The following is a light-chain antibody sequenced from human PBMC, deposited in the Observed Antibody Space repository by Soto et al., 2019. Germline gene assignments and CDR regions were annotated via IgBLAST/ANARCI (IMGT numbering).Light chain of an antibody. CDR2: DVS. V-gene: IGLV2-14*03. J-gene: IGLJ2*01. Sequence: QSALTQPASVSGSPGQSITISCTGTSSDVGGYDYVSWYQHHPGKAPKLMIYDVSNRPSGVSNRFSGSKSGITASLTISGLQAEDEADYYCSSYTSSNTGVFGGGTKLTVL. CDR3: SSYTSSNTGV. CDR1: SSDVGGYDY.